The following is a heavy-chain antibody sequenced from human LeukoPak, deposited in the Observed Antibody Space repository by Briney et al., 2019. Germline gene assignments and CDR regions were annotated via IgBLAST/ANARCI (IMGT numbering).Heavy chain of an antibody. CDR3: AKDWIQFNRVFDCFDS. CDR1: GFPFETNA. Sequence: GGSLRLSCATSGFPFETNAMSWVRQVPGKGLEWVATIGNTETFYADSVTGRFTISRDNSKNTVNLQMNRLRVEDTAIYYCAKDWIQFNRVFDCFDSWGQGTLVTVSS. V-gene: IGHV3-23*01. CDR2: IGNTET. J-gene: IGHJ4*02. D-gene: IGHD5-18*01.